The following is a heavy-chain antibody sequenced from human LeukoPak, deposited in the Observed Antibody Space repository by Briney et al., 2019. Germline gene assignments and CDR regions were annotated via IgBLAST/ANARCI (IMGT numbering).Heavy chain of an antibody. CDR2: ISSNGGRI. Sequence: PGGSLRLSCAASGFTFSSYAMHWVRQAPGKGLEYVSAISSNGGRIYYANSVKGRFTISRDNSKNTLSLQMGSLRAENMAVYYCARDLVRYEVGGVFGYGAQGTLVTVSS. J-gene: IGHJ4*02. D-gene: IGHD3-16*02. CDR3: ARDLVRYEVGGVFGY. V-gene: IGHV3-64*01. CDR1: GFTFSSYA.